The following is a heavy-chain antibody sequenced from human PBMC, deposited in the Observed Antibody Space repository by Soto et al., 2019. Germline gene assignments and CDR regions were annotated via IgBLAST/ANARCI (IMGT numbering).Heavy chain of an antibody. Sequence: QVQLVESGGGLVKPGGSLRLSCAASGFTFSDYYMSWIRQAPGKGLEWVSYISSSGSTIYYADSVKGRFTISRDNAKNPLYLQLNSLIAEDAAVYYWAVPGAGAAAGVFWDFDYWGQGTLVNVSS. CDR3: AVPGAGAAAGVFWDFDY. CDR2: ISSSGSTI. D-gene: IGHD6-13*01. CDR1: GFTFSDYY. V-gene: IGHV3-11*01. J-gene: IGHJ4*02.